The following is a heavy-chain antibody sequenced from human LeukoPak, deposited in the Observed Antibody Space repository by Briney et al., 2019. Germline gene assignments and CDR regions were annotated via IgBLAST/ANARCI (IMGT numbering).Heavy chain of an antibody. J-gene: IGHJ5*02. V-gene: IGHV3-21*01. D-gene: IGHD6-13*01. CDR1: GFTFSSYS. CDR3: ARSAAGTPNWFDP. Sequence: GGSLRLSCAASGFTFSSYSMNWGRQAPGKGLSWFSSISSSSSYIYYADSVKGRFTISRDNAKNSLYLQMNSLRAEDTAVYYCARSAAGTPNWFDPWGQGTLVTVSS. CDR2: ISSSSSYI.